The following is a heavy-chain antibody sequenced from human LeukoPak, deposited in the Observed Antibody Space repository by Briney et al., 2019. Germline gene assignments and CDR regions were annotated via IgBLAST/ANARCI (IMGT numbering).Heavy chain of an antibody. CDR2: ISDDGSNK. D-gene: IGHD6-19*01. J-gene: IGHJ4*02. Sequence: PGRSLRLSCAASGFTFSSYAMHWVRQALGKGLEWVAVISDDGSNKHYADSVKGRFTISRDSSKNTLYLQMNSLRAEDTAVYYCARDAAIIAVAGLGEFDYWGQGTLVTVSS. V-gene: IGHV3-30-3*01. CDR3: ARDAAIIAVAGLGEFDY. CDR1: GFTFSSYA.